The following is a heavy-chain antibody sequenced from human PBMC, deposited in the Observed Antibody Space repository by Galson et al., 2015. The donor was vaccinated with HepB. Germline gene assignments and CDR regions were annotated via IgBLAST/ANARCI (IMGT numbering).Heavy chain of an antibody. CDR2: TYYSGST. Sequence: TLSLTCAVSGGSSSSGDYYWSWIRQPPGKGLEWIGYTYYSGSTYYNPSLKSRVTISVDTSKNQLSLKRSSVTAAATALYYCAREKWELLPHPSPRDAFDIWGQGTMFTVSS. V-gene: IGHV4-30-4*01. J-gene: IGHJ3*02. D-gene: IGHD1-26*01. CDR1: GGSSSSGDYY. CDR3: AREKWELLPHPSPRDAFDI.